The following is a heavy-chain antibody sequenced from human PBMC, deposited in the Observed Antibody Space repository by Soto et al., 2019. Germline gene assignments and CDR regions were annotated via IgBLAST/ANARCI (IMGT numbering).Heavy chain of an antibody. CDR3: VRDRFAYFDPPAADY. V-gene: IGHV1-18*01. CDR2: ITTFNGKT. Sequence: QVQLVQSGAEVKRPGASVKVSCKASTYTFINFGISWVRQAPGQGLEWMGWITTFNGKTYYAQKFQGRITITADTATSTAYMELRSLISDDTAVYSCVRDRFAYFDPPAADYWGQGTLVTVSS. CDR1: TYTFINFG. D-gene: IGHD3-9*01. J-gene: IGHJ4*02.